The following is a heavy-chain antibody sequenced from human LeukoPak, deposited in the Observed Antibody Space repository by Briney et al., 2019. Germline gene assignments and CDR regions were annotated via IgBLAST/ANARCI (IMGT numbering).Heavy chain of an antibody. Sequence: GGSLRLSCAASAFIFSSYAMIWVRQAPGKGLEWVSAISGSGERTFYADSVKGRFTISRDNSKNTLYLQLNSLRDDDTAVYYCAKDHFYDSTGYYGPGSAFDYCGQGTLVTVSS. CDR2: ISGSGERT. J-gene: IGHJ4*02. D-gene: IGHD3-22*01. CDR3: AKDHFYDSTGYYGPGSAFDY. V-gene: IGHV3-23*01. CDR1: AFIFSSYA.